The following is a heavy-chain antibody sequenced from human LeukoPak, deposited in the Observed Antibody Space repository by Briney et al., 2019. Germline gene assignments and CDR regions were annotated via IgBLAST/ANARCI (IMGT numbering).Heavy chain of an antibody. J-gene: IGHJ5*02. CDR3: ARVRGGTDGYDP. CDR1: GYTLTDLS. V-gene: IGHV1-24*01. D-gene: IGHD1-7*01. Sequence: GASVKVSCKVSGYTLTDLSTYWVRQAPGKGLEWMGGFDREHGETVYAQNFQGRVTITTDESTSTAYMELSSPRFEDTAVYYCARVRGGTDGYDPWGQGTLVTVSS. CDR2: FDREHGET.